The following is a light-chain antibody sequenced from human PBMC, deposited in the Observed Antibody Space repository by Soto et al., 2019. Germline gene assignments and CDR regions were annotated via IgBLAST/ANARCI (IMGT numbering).Light chain of an antibody. Sequence: DIQMTQSPSTLSASVGDRVTITCRANQSISSWLAWYQRRPGKAPRLLISKASSLESGVPSRFSGGGFGTEFTLTISSPKTDDFHTYYCQQYYSRVTFGQGTKVDIK. CDR2: KAS. CDR3: QQYYSRVT. J-gene: IGKJ1*01. CDR1: QSISSW. V-gene: IGKV1-5*03.